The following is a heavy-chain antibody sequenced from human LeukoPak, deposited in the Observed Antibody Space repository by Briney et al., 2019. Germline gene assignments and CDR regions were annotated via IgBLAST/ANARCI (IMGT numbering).Heavy chain of an antibody. Sequence: GESLKISCKGSGYSFTSYWIGWVRQMPGKGLGGMGITYPGDSDTRYSPSFQGQVTISADKSISTAYLQWSSLKASDTAMYYCARHREGQWLAYYYYYGMDVWGQGTTVTVSS. CDR3: ARHREGQWLAYYYYYGMDV. D-gene: IGHD6-19*01. V-gene: IGHV5-51*01. CDR2: TYPGDSDT. CDR1: GYSFTSYW. J-gene: IGHJ6*02.